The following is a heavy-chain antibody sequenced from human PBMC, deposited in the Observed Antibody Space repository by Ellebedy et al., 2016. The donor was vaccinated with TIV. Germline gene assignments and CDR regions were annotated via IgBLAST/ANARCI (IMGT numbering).Heavy chain of an antibody. D-gene: IGHD5/OR15-5a*01. CDR1: GASINSYY. V-gene: IGHV4-59*01. J-gene: IGHJ2*01. CDR3: ARKSVSNWSFDL. CDR2: VYYSGRT. Sequence: MPSETLSLTCTVSGASINSYYWNWIRQPPGKGLEYIGYVYYSGRTNCSPSLKDRATISLDTSKGQSSLTLNSVTAADTDMYYCARKSVSNWSFDLWGRGTLVTVSS.